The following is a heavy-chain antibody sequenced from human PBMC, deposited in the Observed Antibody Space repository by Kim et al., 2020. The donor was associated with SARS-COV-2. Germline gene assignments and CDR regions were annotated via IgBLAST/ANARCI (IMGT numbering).Heavy chain of an antibody. V-gene: IGHV7-4-1*02. Sequence: ASVKVSCKASGYTLTDYAMNWVRQAPGQGLEWMGWISTNTGNPTYAQDFTGRFVFSLDTSVNTAYLQINSLKAEDTAVYYCAKNRRYSTSVLRYFDHWGQGTLVTVSS. D-gene: IGHD6-6*01. CDR1: GYTLTDYA. J-gene: IGHJ4*02. CDR3: AKNRRYSTSVLRYFDH. CDR2: ISTNTGNP.